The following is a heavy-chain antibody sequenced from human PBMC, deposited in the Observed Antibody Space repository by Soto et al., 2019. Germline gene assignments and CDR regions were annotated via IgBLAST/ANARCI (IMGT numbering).Heavy chain of an antibody. V-gene: IGHV3-9*01. Sequence: GGSLRLSCAASGFTFDDYAMHWVRQAPGKGLEWVSGISWNSGSIGYADSVKGRFTISRDNAKNSLYLQMNSLRAEDTALYYFAKAGGGLYCSSTSCYVSPSDAFDIWGQGTMVTVSS. D-gene: IGHD2-2*01. CDR3: AKAGGGLYCSSTSCYVSPSDAFDI. CDR1: GFTFDDYA. J-gene: IGHJ3*02. CDR2: ISWNSGSI.